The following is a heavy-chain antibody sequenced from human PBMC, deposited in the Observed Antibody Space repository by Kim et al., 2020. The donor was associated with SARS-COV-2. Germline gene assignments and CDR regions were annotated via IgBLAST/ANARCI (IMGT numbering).Heavy chain of an antibody. Sequence: SETLSLTCTVSGDSINSNSHSWGWIRQSPGTGLEWLGTIFFPGTTSSNPSLMGRITLSVDTSESQFSLHLSSVTASDTAMYYCVGLAVVGWPTHDYWGQGTLVTVAS. V-gene: IGHV4-39*01. CDR1: GDSINSNSHS. J-gene: IGHJ4*02. D-gene: IGHD1-26*01. CDR2: IFFPGTT. CDR3: VGLAVVGWPTHDY.